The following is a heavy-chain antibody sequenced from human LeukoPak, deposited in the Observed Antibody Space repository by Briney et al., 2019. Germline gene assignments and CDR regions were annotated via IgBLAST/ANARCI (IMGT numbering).Heavy chain of an antibody. Sequence: GRSLRLSCTASGFTFGDYAMSWVRQAPGKGLEWVSVIYSGGSTYYADSVKGRFTISRDNSKNTLYLQMNSLRVEDTAVYYCARVSGPEYQLLFGWFDPWGQGTLVTVSS. V-gene: IGHV3-53*01. CDR1: GFTFGDYA. D-gene: IGHD2-2*01. CDR3: ARVSGPEYQLLFGWFDP. J-gene: IGHJ5*02. CDR2: IYSGGST.